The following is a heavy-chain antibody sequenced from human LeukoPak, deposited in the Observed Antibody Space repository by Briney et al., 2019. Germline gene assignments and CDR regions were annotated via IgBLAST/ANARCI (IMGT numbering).Heavy chain of an antibody. D-gene: IGHD5-24*01. Sequence: SVKVSCKASGGTFSSYAISWVRQAPGQGLEWMGGIIPIFGTANYAQKFQGRVTITTDESTSTAYMELSSLRSEDTAVYYCATNERDGYNYGWYFDLWGRGTLVTVSS. CDR2: IIPIFGTA. V-gene: IGHV1-69*05. CDR3: ATNERDGYNYGWYFDL. J-gene: IGHJ2*01. CDR1: GGTFSSYA.